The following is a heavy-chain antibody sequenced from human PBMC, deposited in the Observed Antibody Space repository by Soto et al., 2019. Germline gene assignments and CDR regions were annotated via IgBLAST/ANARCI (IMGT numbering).Heavy chain of an antibody. CDR3: ARDVDYYGSGSHVGYFDY. V-gene: IGHV4-59*01. CDR1: GGSISSYC. J-gene: IGHJ4*02. CDR2: IYYSGST. Sequence: PSETLSLTCTVSGGSISSYCWSWIRQPAGKGLEWIGYIYYSGSTNYNPSLKSRVTISVDTHKNQFSLKLSSVTAADTAVYYCARDVDYYGSGSHVGYFDYWGQGTMVTISS. D-gene: IGHD3-10*01.